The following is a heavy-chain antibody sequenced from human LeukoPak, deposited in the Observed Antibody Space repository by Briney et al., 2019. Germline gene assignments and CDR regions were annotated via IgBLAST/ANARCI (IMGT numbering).Heavy chain of an antibody. V-gene: IGHV3-73*01. Sequence: GGSLKLSCAASGFTFSGSAMHWVRRASGKGLEWVGRIRSKANSYATAYAASVKGRFTISRDDSKNTAYLQMNSLKTEDTAVYYCTTRDWIRGVPLDYWGQGTLVTVSS. CDR3: TTRDWIRGVPLDY. CDR1: GFTFSGSA. D-gene: IGHD3-10*01. CDR2: IRSKANSYAT. J-gene: IGHJ4*02.